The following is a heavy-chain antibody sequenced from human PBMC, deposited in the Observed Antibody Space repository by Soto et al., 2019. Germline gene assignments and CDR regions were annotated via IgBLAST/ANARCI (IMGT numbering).Heavy chain of an antibody. CDR2: ISHSGST. J-gene: IGHJ4*02. V-gene: IGHV4-39*01. Sequence: QLQLQESGPGLVKPSETLSLTCTVSGDSITRGNYYWGWIRQPPGKGLEWIGSISHSGSTYYNPSLKSRVTISVDTSKNQFSLKLYSVTAADTAVFYCARHFIYNWNIGTLDFWGQGALVTVSS. CDR3: ARHFIYNWNIGTLDF. CDR1: GDSITRGNYY. D-gene: IGHD1-1*01.